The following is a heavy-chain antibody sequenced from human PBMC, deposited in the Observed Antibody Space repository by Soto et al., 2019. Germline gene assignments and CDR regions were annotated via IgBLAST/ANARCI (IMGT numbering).Heavy chain of an antibody. V-gene: IGHV4-59*08. CDR1: GGSISSYY. Sequence: SETLSLTCTVSGGSISSYYWSWIRQPPGKGLEWIGYIYYSGSTNYNPSLKSRVTISVDTSKNQFSLKLSSVTAADTAVYYCARHVVVEMTTVTHDLFFFDYWGQGTLVTVSS. D-gene: IGHD4-17*01. J-gene: IGHJ4*02. CDR2: IYYSGST. CDR3: ARHVVVEMTTVTHDLFFFDY.